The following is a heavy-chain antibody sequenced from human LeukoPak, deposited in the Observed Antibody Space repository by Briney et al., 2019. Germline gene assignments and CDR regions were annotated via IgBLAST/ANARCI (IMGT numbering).Heavy chain of an antibody. Sequence: GGSLRLSCAASGFTFSSYGMHWVRQAPGKGLEWVAFIRYDGSNKYYADSVKGRFTISRDNSKNTLYLQMNSLRAEDTAVYYCAKINGVATPDYYYYYMDVWGKGTTVTISS. D-gene: IGHD2-15*01. J-gene: IGHJ6*03. CDR2: IRYDGSNK. CDR1: GFTFSSYG. CDR3: AKINGVATPDYYYYYMDV. V-gene: IGHV3-30*02.